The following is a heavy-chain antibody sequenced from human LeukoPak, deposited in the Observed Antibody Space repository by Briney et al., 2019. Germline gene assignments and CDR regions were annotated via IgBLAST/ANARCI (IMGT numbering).Heavy chain of an antibody. D-gene: IGHD3-22*01. Sequence: RPSETLSLTCSVSGGSISNSSYDWGWIRQPPGKGLEWIGTIYYSGSTYHNPSLKSRVIISVDTSKNQFSLKLSSVTAADTAVYYCARQRSNYYYENYWGQGTLVTVSS. CDR2: IYYSGST. J-gene: IGHJ4*02. CDR1: GGSISNSSYD. CDR3: ARQRSNYYYENY. V-gene: IGHV4-39*01.